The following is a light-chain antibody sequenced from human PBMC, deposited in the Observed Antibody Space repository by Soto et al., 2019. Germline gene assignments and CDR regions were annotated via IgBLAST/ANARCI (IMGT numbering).Light chain of an antibody. CDR3: QQYGSSPWT. CDR2: GAS. Sequence: EIVLTQSPGTLSLSPGERATLSCRASQSVSSSYLAWYQQKPGQAPRLLIYGASSRATGIPDRFSGSGSGTDFTLSISRLDPEDFAVYYCQQYGSSPWTFAQATKVEIK. CDR1: QSVSSSY. V-gene: IGKV3-20*01. J-gene: IGKJ1*01.